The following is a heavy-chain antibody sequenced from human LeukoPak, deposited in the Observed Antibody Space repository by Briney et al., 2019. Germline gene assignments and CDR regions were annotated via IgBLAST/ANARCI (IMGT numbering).Heavy chain of an antibody. J-gene: IGHJ4*02. V-gene: IGHV3-74*01. D-gene: IGHD6-19*01. Sequence: GGSLRLSCAASGFTFSTYWMHWVRQAPGKGLMWVSRIISDGSSTSYADSVKGRFTTSRDNAKNTLYLQMNSLGAEDTALYYCVREPRVPLHPYSSGVFDNWGQGTLVTVSS. CDR2: IISDGSST. CDR1: GFTFSTYW. CDR3: VREPRVPLHPYSSGVFDN.